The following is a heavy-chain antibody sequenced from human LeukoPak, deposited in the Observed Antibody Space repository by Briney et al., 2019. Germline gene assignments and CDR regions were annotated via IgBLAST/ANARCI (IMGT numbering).Heavy chain of an antibody. CDR3: AVTSAVGGRPFDY. D-gene: IGHD2-2*01. V-gene: IGHV5-51*01. Sequence: GESLQISCKGSGYSFTSYWIGWVRPMPGKGLEWMGIIYPGDSDTRYSPSFQGQVTISADKSISTAYLQWSSLKASDTAMYYCAVTSAVGGRPFDYWGQGTLVTVSS. CDR1: GYSFTSYW. CDR2: IYPGDSDT. J-gene: IGHJ4*02.